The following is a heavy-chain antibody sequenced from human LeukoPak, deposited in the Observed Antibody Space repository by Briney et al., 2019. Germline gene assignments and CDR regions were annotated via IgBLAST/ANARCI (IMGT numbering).Heavy chain of an antibody. V-gene: IGHV4-39*07. D-gene: IGHD3-22*01. CDR2: IYYSGST. CDR3: ARARDYYDSSGYSNFDY. CDR1: GGSISSSSYY. J-gene: IGHJ4*02. Sequence: PSETLSLTCTVSGGSISSSSYYWGWIRQPPGKGLEWIGSIYYSGSTNYNPSLKSRVTISVDTSKNQFSLKLSSVTAADTAVYYCARARDYYDSSGYSNFDYWGQGTLVTVSS.